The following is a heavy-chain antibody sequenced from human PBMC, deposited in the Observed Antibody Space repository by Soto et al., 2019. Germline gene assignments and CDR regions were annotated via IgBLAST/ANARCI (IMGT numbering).Heavy chain of an antibody. J-gene: IGHJ6*02. CDR3: ATETYCYGDRGTFGLDV. CDR1: GYTFTSYG. Sequence: QVQLVQSGAEVKKPGASVKVSCKASGYTFTSYGISWVRQAPGQGLEWMGWISAYSGNTNYAQKFQARVTMTRDTSTKTAYIKMRSLRYVDTAMYDGATETYCYGDRGTFGLDVWGQGTTVTVSS. D-gene: IGHD3-10*01. CDR2: ISAYSGNT. V-gene: IGHV1-18*01.